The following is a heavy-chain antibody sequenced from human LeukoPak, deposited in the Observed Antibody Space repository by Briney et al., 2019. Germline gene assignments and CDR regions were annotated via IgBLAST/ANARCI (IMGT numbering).Heavy chain of an antibody. V-gene: IGHV1-18*01. CDR1: GYTFTSYG. Sequence: ASVKVSCKASGYTFTSYGISWVRQAPGQGLEWMGWISAYNGNTNYAQKIQGRVTMTTDTSTSTAYMELRSLRSDDTAVYYCARTITMELFDSPPDYWGQGTLVTVSS. CDR3: ARTITMELFDSPPDY. CDR2: ISAYNGNT. D-gene: IGHD3-10*01. J-gene: IGHJ4*02.